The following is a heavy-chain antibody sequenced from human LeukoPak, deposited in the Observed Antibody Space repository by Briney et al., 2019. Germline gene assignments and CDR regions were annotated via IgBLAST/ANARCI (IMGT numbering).Heavy chain of an antibody. CDR3: ARSAVGTSCCTAVDY. CDR1: GFTFSTYA. Sequence: QPGGSLRLSCAASGFTFSTYAMTWFRQAPGKGLEWVSGISTSGDRTYYADSVKGRFTISRDNSKNTLYLQMNSLRAEDTAEYYCARSAVGTSCCTAVDYWGQGTLVTVSS. D-gene: IGHD1-26*01. CDR2: ISTSGDRT. J-gene: IGHJ4*02. V-gene: IGHV3-23*01.